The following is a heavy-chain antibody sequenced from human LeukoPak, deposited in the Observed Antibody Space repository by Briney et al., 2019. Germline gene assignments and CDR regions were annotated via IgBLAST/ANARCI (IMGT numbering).Heavy chain of an antibody. D-gene: IGHD1-26*01. Sequence: PGGSLRLSCAASGFSFSNFAIHWVRQAPGKGLEWLAVISHDGGTKHYADSVKGRFTISRDNSNNSLSLQMNSLNAEDTAVYYCARARGRWHLLPLDFWGQGTLVTVSS. CDR3: ARARGRWHLLPLDF. J-gene: IGHJ4*02. CDR2: ISHDGGTK. V-gene: IGHV3-30*04. CDR1: GFSFSNFA.